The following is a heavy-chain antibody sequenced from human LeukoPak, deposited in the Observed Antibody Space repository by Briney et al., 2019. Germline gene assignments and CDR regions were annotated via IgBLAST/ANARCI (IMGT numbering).Heavy chain of an antibody. V-gene: IGHV3-23*01. CDR3: AKMNGGNIVVVVAATLSYFDY. CDR1: GFTFSSYG. J-gene: IGHJ4*02. D-gene: IGHD2-15*01. CDR2: ISGSGGST. Sequence: GGSLRLSCAASGFTFSSYGMSWVRQAPGKGLEWVSAISGSGGSTYYADSVKGRFTISRDNSKNTLYLQMNSLRAEDTAVYYCAKMNGGNIVVVVAATLSYFDYWGQGTLATVSS.